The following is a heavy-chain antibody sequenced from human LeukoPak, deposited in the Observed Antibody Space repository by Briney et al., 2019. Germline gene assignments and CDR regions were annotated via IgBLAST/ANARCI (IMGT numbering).Heavy chain of an antibody. J-gene: IGHJ5*02. D-gene: IGHD1-7*01. V-gene: IGHV1-2*02. CDR2: INPNSGGI. Sequence: ASVKVSCKASGYTFTGYYMHWVRQAPGQGLEWMGWINPNSGGINYAQKFQGRVTMTRDTSITTAYMELSRLRSDDTAVYYCARDELEYASLAWGQGTLVTVSS. CDR1: GYTFTGYY. CDR3: ARDELEYASLA.